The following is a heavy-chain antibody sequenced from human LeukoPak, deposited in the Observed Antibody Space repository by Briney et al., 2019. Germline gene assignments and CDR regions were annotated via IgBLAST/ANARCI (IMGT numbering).Heavy chain of an antibody. V-gene: IGHV4-59*12. D-gene: IGHD4-17*01. CDR1: GGSLSSYY. CDR2: IYYSGST. Sequence: SETLSLTCTVSGGSLSSYYWSWIRQPPGKGLEWIGYIYYSGSTNYNPSLKSRVTISVDTSKNQFSLKLSSVTAADTAVYYCATYGDYDRFTYWGQGTLVTVSS. J-gene: IGHJ4*02. CDR3: ATYGDYDRFTY.